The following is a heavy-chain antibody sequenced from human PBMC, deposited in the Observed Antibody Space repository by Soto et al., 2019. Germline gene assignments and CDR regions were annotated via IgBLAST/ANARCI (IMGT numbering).Heavy chain of an antibody. CDR1: GFAVSSNY. V-gene: IGHV3-53*01. CDR3: TRTDYGDYNFAFDI. Sequence: EVQLVESGGGLIQPGGSLRLSCAASGFAVSSNYMSWVRQAPGKGLEWVSVIYSGDSTYYTDSVKGRFTISRDNFKNTLFLQMNGLRVEDAAVYYCTRTDYGDYNFAFDIWGQGTMVIVSS. J-gene: IGHJ3*02. CDR2: IYSGDST. D-gene: IGHD4-17*01.